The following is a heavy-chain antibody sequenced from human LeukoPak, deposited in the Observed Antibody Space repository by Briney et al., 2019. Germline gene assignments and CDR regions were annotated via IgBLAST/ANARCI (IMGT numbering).Heavy chain of an antibody. Sequence: PGGSLRLSCAASGFSFSTVAMYWVRQAPGKGLEWVALISYDGDDKFYGDSVKGRFTISRDNSKNIMSLQMNSLTAEDMGVYYCAGERYNGWRYFDHWGQGTPVIVSS. V-gene: IGHV3-33*05. CDR1: GFSFSTVA. J-gene: IGHJ4*02. CDR2: ISYDGDDK. D-gene: IGHD1-1*01. CDR3: AGERYNGWRYFDH.